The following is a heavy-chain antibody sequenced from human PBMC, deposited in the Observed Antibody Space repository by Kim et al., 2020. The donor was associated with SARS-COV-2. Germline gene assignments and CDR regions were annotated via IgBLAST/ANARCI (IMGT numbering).Heavy chain of an antibody. CDR3: ARQSRPPRWAFDI. CDR1: GYSFTSYW. CDR2: IYPGDSDT. V-gene: IGHV5-51*01. Sequence: GESLKISCKGSGYSFTSYWIGWVRQMPGKGLEWMGIIYPGDSDTRYSPSFQGQVTISADKSISTAYLQWSSLKASDTAMYYCARQSRPPRWAFDIWGQGTMVTVSS. J-gene: IGHJ3*02. D-gene: IGHD6-6*01.